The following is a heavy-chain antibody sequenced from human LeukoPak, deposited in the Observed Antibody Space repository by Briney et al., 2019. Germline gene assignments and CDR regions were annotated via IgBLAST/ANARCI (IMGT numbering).Heavy chain of an antibody. Sequence: SVKVSCKASGYTFTSYGIRWVRQAPGQGLEWLGRIILIFGTANYAQKFQGRVTITTDESTSTAYMKVSSLRSEDTAVYYCARSPDCSGGSCYSWHFDYWGQGTLLSVCS. V-gene: IGHV1-69*05. CDR2: IILIFGTA. J-gene: IGHJ4*02. D-gene: IGHD2-15*01. CDR1: GYTFTSYG. CDR3: ARSPDCSGGSCYSWHFDY.